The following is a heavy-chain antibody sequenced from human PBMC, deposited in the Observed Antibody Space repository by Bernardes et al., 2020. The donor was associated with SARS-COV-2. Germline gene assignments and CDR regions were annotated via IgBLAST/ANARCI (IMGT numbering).Heavy chain of an antibody. D-gene: IGHD3-22*01. V-gene: IGHV3-7*02. J-gene: IGHJ6*02. CDR2: LKQDGREQ. CDR1: GFTFRSFW. CDR3: ARWAERLGYYDSSGYYGAGAVDI. Sequence: SCAASGFTFRSFWMSWVRQVPGPGLAWVANLKQDGREQYYVDSVKGRSTISRDNAKNSLYLQMNSLRAEDTAVYYCARWAERLGYYDSSGYYGAGAVDIWGQGTTVTVYS.